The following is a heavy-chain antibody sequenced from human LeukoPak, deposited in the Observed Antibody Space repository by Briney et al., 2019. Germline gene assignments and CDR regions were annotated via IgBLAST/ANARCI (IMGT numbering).Heavy chain of an antibody. Sequence: GGSLRLSCAASGFTFSSYWMSWVRQAPGKGLEWVANIKQDGSEKYYVDSVKGRFTISRDNAKNSLYLQMNCLRAEDTAVYYCARYVIVDRTNAFDIWGQGTMVTVSS. CDR1: GFTFSSYW. CDR3: ARYVIVDRTNAFDI. CDR2: IKQDGSEK. J-gene: IGHJ3*02. V-gene: IGHV3-7*01. D-gene: IGHD1-26*01.